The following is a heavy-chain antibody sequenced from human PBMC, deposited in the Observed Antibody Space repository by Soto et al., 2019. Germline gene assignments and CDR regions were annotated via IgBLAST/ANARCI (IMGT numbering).Heavy chain of an antibody. J-gene: IGHJ5*02. CDR2: INHYGST. CDR3: ATHCSSTSCYYTFDP. CDR1: GGSFSSYY. D-gene: IGHD2-2*01. V-gene: IGHV4-34*01. Sequence: QVQLQQWGAGLLKPSETLSLTCAVYGGSFSSYYWSWIRQTPGKGLEWIGQINHYGSTDYNPSLKSRVTQSVDTSKNHFSLRLSSVTAADSAMYYCATHCSSTSCYYTFDPWGQGTLVTVSS.